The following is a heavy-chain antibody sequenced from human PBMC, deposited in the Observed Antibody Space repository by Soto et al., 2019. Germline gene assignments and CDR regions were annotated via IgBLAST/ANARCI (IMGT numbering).Heavy chain of an antibody. Sequence: QVQLQQWGAGLLKPSETLSLTCAVYGGSFSGYYWSWIRQPPGKGLEWIGEINHSGSTNYNPSLKSRVTISVDTSKNQFSLKRSSVTAADTAVYYCARVRKRPTGTTLALYYMDVWGKGTTVTVSS. J-gene: IGHJ6*03. CDR2: INHSGST. V-gene: IGHV4-34*01. CDR1: GGSFSGYY. D-gene: IGHD1-7*01. CDR3: ARVRKRPTGTTLALYYMDV.